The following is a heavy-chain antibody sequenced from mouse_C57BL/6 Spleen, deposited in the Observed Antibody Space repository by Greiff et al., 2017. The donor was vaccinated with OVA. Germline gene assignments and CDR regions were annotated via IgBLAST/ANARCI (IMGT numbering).Heavy chain of an antibody. Sequence: VQLQQPGAELVRPGSSVKLSCKASGYTFTSYWMHWVKQRPIQGLEWIGNIDPSDSETHYNQKFKDKATLTVDKSSSTAYMQLSSLTSEDSAVYDCARGYYYGSRVPSGYCDVWGTGTTVTVSS. CDR2: IDPSDSET. CDR1: GYTFTSYW. J-gene: IGHJ1*03. D-gene: IGHD1-1*01. V-gene: IGHV1-52*01. CDR3: ARGYYYGSRVPSGYCDV.